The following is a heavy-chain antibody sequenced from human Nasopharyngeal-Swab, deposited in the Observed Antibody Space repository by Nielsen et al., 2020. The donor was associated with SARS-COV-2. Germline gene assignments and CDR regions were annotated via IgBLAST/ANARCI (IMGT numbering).Heavy chain of an antibody. D-gene: IGHD2-15*01. J-gene: IGHJ5*02. CDR2: INPGGGSA. CDR3: ARGGDPREVVAATDCFDP. V-gene: IGHV1-46*01. Sequence: WARHAPGQGFGGLGIINPGGGSARYSQNFQGRVTMTRDTSTSTVYMELSSLRSEDTAVYYCARGGDPREVVAATDCFDPWGQGTLVTVSS.